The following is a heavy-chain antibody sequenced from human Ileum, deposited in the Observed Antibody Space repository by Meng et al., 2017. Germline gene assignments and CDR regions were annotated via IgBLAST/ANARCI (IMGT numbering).Heavy chain of an antibody. J-gene: IGHJ3*02. CDR2: MSGSGDSP. V-gene: IGHV3-23*01. Sequence: GGSLRLSCAASGFTFSTFGMNWVRQASGKGLEWVAAMSGSGDSPIYADSVKGRFTISRDNSKNTLYLQVSSLRAEDTAIYYCATSNWGSAGALNNWGQGTRVTVSS. CDR1: GFTFSTFG. CDR3: ATSNWGSAGALNN. D-gene: IGHD7-27*01.